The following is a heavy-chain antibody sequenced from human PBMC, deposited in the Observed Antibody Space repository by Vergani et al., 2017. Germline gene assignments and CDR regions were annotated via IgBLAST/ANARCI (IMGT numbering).Heavy chain of an antibody. Sequence: EVQLVESGGGLVQPGRSLRLSCAASGFTFDDYAMHWVRHVPGKGLEWVSGLSRNSGSIGYADTVKGRFNISRDNAKNALYLQMNSLRAEDTAWYYCAKYHTDDLEDNWFDPWGQGTLVTVSS. J-gene: IGHJ5*02. CDR1: GFTFDDYA. CDR3: AKYHTDDLEDNWFDP. V-gene: IGHV3-9*01. CDR2: LSRNSGSI. D-gene: IGHD3-3*01.